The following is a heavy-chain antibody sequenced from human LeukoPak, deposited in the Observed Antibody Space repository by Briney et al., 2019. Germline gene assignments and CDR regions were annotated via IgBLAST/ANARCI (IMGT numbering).Heavy chain of an antibody. CDR1: GYTFTSYY. J-gene: IGHJ5*02. CDR3: ARGAMVAATPNNWFDP. CDR2: INPSGGST. Sequence: GASVKVSCKASGYTFTSYYMHWVRLAPGQGLEWMGIINPSGGSTSYAQKFQGRVTMTRDTSTSTVYMELSSLRSEDTAVYYCARGAMVAATPNNWFDPGGQGTLVTVS. V-gene: IGHV1-46*01. D-gene: IGHD2-15*01.